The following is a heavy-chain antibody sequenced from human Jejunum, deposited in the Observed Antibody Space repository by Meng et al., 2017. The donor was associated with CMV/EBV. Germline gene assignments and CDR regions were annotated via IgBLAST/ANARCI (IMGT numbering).Heavy chain of an antibody. CDR3: ARDVCSGGTCYTGFDY. V-gene: IGHV1-18*01. CDR2: ITAYTGDT. D-gene: IGHD2-15*01. Sequence: SGYAFSNFGFSWVRQAPGQGLEWMGWITAYTGDTKYAQNLQGRVTMTTDTSTSTAYMELGSLRSADTAVYYCARDVCSGGTCYTGFDYWGQGTLVTVSS. CDR1: GYAFSNFG. J-gene: IGHJ4*02.